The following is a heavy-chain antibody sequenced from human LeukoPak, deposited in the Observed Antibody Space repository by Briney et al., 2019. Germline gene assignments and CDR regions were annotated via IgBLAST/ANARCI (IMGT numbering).Heavy chain of an antibody. Sequence: ASVKVSCKASGYVFSVYALIWVRQAPGQGLELMGWINTNTGNPTYAQGFTGRFVFSLDTSVSTAYLQISSLKAEDTAVYYCARDYTIAVGTTTYLQHWGQGTLVTVSS. J-gene: IGHJ1*01. CDR1: GYVFSVYA. D-gene: IGHD1-14*01. V-gene: IGHV7-4-1*02. CDR3: ARDYTIAVGTTTYLQH. CDR2: INTNTGNP.